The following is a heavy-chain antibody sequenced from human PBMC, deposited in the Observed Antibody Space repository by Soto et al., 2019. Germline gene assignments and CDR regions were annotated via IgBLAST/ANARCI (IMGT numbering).Heavy chain of an antibody. J-gene: IGHJ6*02. CDR2: ISAYNGNT. CDR1: GYTFTSYG. Sequence: QVQLVQSGAEVTKPGASVKVSCKASGYTFTSYGISWVRQAPGQGPEWMGWISAYNGNTNYAQKLQGRVTMTTDTSTSTAYMELRSLRSDDTAVYYCARVLSYGSGSYYTYYYYGMDVWGQGTTVTVSS. CDR3: ARVLSYGSGSYYTYYYYGMDV. V-gene: IGHV1-18*01. D-gene: IGHD3-10*01.